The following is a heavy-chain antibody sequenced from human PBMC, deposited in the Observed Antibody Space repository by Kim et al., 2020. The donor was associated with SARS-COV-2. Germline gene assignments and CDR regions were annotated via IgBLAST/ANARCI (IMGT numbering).Heavy chain of an antibody. V-gene: IGHV3-21*01. CDR3: ARDLSGSYSDDY. Sequence: GGSLRLSCAASGFTFSAYSMNWVRQAPGKGLEWVSSITGSSSYIYYADSVRGRFTISRDNANNSLYLQMNSLRAEDTAVYYCARDLSGSYSDDYWGQGTLVTVSS. D-gene: IGHD1-26*01. CDR2: ITGSSSYI. J-gene: IGHJ4*02. CDR1: GFTFSAYS.